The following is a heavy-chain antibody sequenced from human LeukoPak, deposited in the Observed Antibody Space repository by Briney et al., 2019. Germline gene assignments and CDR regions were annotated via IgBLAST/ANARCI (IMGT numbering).Heavy chain of an antibody. Sequence: GGSLRLSCAASGFTLSSYWMSWVRQAPGKGLEWLATIRYDAGTRYYPDSMRGRFTISIDDAKETLFLQMNSLTAEDTAVYYCLTIVETPIDAFDIWGQGAMVTVSS. D-gene: IGHD4-23*01. CDR2: IRYDAGTR. CDR3: LTIVETPIDAFDI. J-gene: IGHJ3*02. CDR1: GFTLSSYW. V-gene: IGHV3-7*01.